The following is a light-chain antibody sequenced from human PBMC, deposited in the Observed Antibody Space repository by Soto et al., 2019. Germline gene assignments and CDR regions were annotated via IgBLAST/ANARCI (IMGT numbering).Light chain of an antibody. CDR1: QSVSSN. CDR2: GAS. J-gene: IGKJ1*01. CDR3: QHYNNWPRT. V-gene: IGKV3-15*01. Sequence: EIVMTQSPATLSVSPGERATLSCRASQSVSSNLAWYQQKPGQAPRLLIYGASTRATGIPARFSGSGSGTEFTLNISRLQSEDFAVYYCQHYNNWPRTFGQGTKVEIK.